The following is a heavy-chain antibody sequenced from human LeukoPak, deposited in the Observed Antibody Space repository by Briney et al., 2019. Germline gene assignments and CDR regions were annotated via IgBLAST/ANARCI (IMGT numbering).Heavy chain of an antibody. CDR3: ARDSCTDDVCFDY. CDR1: GFTCRDYY. CDR2: ISTSGSTI. V-gene: IGHV3-11*04. J-gene: IGHJ4*02. Sequence: PGGSLRLSCAASGFTCRDYYMSWIRQAPGKGLEWVSYISTSGSTIYYVDSVKGRFTISRDNAKNSLYLQMNSLRAEDTAVYYCARDSCTDDVCFDYWGQGTLVTVSS. D-gene: IGHD2-8*01.